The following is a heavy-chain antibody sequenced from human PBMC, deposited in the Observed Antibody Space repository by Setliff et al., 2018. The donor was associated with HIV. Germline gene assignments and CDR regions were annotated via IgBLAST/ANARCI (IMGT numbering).Heavy chain of an antibody. D-gene: IGHD3-22*01. V-gene: IGHV4-4*08. J-gene: IGHJ6*03. CDR3: ARGPGHDSSGYYYDYYYMDV. Sequence: SETLSLTCAVSGGSISSYYWSWIRQPPGKGLEWIGYISTSGSTNYNPSLKSRVTIPVDTSKNQFSLKLSSVTAADTAVYYCARGPGHDSSGYYYDYYYMDVWGKGTTVTVS. CDR1: GGSISSYY. CDR2: ISTSGST.